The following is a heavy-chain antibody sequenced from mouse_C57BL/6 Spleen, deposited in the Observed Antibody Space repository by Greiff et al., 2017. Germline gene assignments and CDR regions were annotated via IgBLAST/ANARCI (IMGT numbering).Heavy chain of an antibody. CDR2: IDPSDSYT. CDR1: GYTFTSYW. J-gene: IGHJ1*03. CDR3: ARDYYGRTWYVDV. Sequence: QVQLQQPGAELVMPGASVKLSCKASGYTFTSYWMHWVKQRPGQGLEWIGEIDPSDSYTNYNQKFKGKSTLTVDKSSSTAYMQLSSLTSEDSAVYYCARDYYGRTWYVDVWGTGTTVTVSS. D-gene: IGHD1-1*01. V-gene: IGHV1-69*01.